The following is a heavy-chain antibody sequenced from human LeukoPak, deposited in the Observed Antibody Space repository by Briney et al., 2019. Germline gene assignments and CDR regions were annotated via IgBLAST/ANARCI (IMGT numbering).Heavy chain of an antibody. CDR1: GYTFTNYG. CDR2: ISAYNGNT. V-gene: IGHV1-18*01. Sequence: ASLKVSCKASGYTFTNYGIHWVRQAPGQGLEWMGWISAYNGNTNSAQKLQGRVTMTTDTSTSTAYMELRSLRSDDTAVYYCARGGRWELPRPYAFDIWGQGTMVTVSS. J-gene: IGHJ3*02. CDR3: ARGGRWELPRPYAFDI. D-gene: IGHD1-26*01.